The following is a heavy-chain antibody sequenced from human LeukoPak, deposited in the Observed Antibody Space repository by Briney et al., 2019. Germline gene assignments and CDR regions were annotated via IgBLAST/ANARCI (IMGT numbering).Heavy chain of an antibody. CDR1: GGSISSYY. Sequence: SETLSLTCTVSGGSISSYYWSWIRQPPGKGLEWIGYTYYSGSTNYNPSLKSRVTISVDTSKNQFSLKLSSVTAADTAVYYCARVIGPPGAFDIWGQGTMVTVSS. J-gene: IGHJ3*02. CDR2: TYYSGST. V-gene: IGHV4-59*01. CDR3: ARVIGPPGAFDI.